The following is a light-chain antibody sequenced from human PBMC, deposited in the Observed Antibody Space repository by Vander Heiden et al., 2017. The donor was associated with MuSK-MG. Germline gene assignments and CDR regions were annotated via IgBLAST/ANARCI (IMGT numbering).Light chain of an antibody. V-gene: IGKV4-1*01. J-gene: IGKJ2*01. CDR1: QSLLYSSNNKNY. CDR3: QQDYSTNV. CDR2: WAS. Sequence: DIVMTQSPASLAVSLGERATINCKTSQSLLYSSNNKNYLDWYQQKAGQPPKVLIYWASNREYGVPDRFSGRGYVTDFTLTSSSRQAEDVAVYYAQQDYSTNVFGQGTKLEIK.